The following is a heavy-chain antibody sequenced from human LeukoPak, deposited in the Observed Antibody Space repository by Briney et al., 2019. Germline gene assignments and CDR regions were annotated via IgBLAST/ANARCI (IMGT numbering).Heavy chain of an antibody. J-gene: IGHJ6*03. CDR1: GGSFNDHY. V-gene: IGHV4-34*01. CDR3: ARRITVYYYMDV. CDR2: INHSEIT. Sequence: SDTLSLTCAIYGGSFNDHYWTWLRQPPGKGLEWMGEINHSEITNYNPSFKSRDTITVDKPKNHYYLKVSAVTLSDTAIYYCARRITVYYYMDVWGKGTTVTVS. D-gene: IGHD2-15*01.